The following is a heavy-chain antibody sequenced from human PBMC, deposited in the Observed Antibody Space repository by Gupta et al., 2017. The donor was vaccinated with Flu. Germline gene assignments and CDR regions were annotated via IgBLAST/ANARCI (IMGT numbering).Heavy chain of an antibody. CDR3: ARGRLWNRIGCADFDQ. D-gene: IGHD3-10*01. J-gene: IGHJ4*02. V-gene: IGHV3-7*01. CDR2: IREEGSEE. CDR1: YW. Sequence: YWMSWVRQAPGKGLEWVANIREEGSEEDFLKPVKGRFTISRDNAKSSLLVQMTSLRAEDTAVYYCARGRLWNRIGCADFDQWSEG.